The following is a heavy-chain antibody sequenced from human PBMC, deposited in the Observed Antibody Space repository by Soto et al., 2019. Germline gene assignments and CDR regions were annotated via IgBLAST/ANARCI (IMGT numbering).Heavy chain of an antibody. Sequence: QVQLQESGPGLVKPSETLSLTCTVSGGSISTYYWNWIRQSAGKGLEWIGRIYTSGSTNYNPSLKSRVTMSVDTSKNQFSLKLSSVTAADTAVYYCARLRGSSSDFFDFWGQGTLVTVSS. D-gene: IGHD6-6*01. CDR1: GGSISTYY. CDR3: ARLRGSSSDFFDF. CDR2: IYTSGST. V-gene: IGHV4-4*07. J-gene: IGHJ4*02.